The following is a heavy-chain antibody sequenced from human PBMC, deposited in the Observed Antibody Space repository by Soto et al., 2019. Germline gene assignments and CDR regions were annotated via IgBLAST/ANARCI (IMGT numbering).Heavy chain of an antibody. CDR1: GFTFSSYE. CDR3: ARAGYYYGSGSYPAYYYYYYGMDV. D-gene: IGHD3-10*01. J-gene: IGHJ6*02. Sequence: GGSLRLSCAASGFTFSSYEMNWVRQAPGKGLEWVSYISSSGSTIYYADSVKGRFTISRDNAKNSLYLQMNSLRAEDTAVYYCARAGYYYGSGSYPAYYYYYYGMDVWGQGTTVTVSS. CDR2: ISSSGSTI. V-gene: IGHV3-48*03.